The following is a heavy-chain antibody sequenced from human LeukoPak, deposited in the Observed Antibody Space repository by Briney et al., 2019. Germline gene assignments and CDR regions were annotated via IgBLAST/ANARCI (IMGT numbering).Heavy chain of an antibody. CDR2: IKQDGSEK. V-gene: IGHV3-7*01. D-gene: IGHD5-24*01. CDR1: GFTFSSYW. CDR3: ARGGVEMATESDY. J-gene: IGHJ4*02. Sequence: GGSLRLSCAASGFTFSSYWMSWVRQAPGKGLEWVANIKQDGSEKYYVDSVKGRFTISRDNAKNSLYLQMNSLRAEDTAVYYCARGGVEMATESDYWGQGTLVTVSS.